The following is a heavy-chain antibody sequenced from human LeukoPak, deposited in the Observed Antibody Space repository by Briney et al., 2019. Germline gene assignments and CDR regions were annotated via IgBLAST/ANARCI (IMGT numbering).Heavy chain of an antibody. V-gene: IGHV3-21*01. CDR3: ARGPSGYHNT. Sequence: GGSLRLSCAASGFTFTTYWLGWVRQPPGKGLEWVSSISSSSGYIYYADSVMGRFTISRDNAKNSLYLQMNSLRAEDTAVYYCARGPSGYHNTGGQGTLVTVSS. J-gene: IGHJ4*02. D-gene: IGHD5-12*01. CDR2: ISSSSGYI. CDR1: GFTFTTYW.